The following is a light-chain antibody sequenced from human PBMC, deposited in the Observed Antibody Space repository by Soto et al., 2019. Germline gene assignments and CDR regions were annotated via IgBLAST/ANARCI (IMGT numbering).Light chain of an antibody. CDR2: DVT. CDR1: TSDIGGFDY. CDR3: CSYAGSYTFV. V-gene: IGLV2-11*01. J-gene: IGLJ1*01. Sequence: QSALTQPRSVSGSPGQSVTISCTGTTSDIGGFDYVSWYQEHPGKAPKLIIYDVTKRPSGVPDRFSASKSGNTASLTISGLQAEDEADYYCCSYAGSYTFVFGTGTKLTVL.